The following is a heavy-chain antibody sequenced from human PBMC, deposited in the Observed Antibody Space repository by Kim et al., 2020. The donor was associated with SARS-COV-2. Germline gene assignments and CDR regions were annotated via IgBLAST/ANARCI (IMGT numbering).Heavy chain of an antibody. J-gene: IGHJ4*02. CDR3: ARVPIVGPTGDFDY. D-gene: IGHD1-26*01. CDR1: GYTFTGYY. Sequence: ASLKVSCKASGYTFTGYYMHWVRQAPGQGLEWMGRINPNSGGTNYAQKFQGRVTMTRDTSISTAYMELSSLRSDDTAMYYCARVPIVGPTGDFDYWGQGTLVTVSS. CDR2: INPNSGGT. V-gene: IGHV1-2*06.